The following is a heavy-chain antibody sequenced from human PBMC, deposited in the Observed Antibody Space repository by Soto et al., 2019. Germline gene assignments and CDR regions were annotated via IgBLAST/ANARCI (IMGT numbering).Heavy chain of an antibody. CDR1: GFTFSTYG. V-gene: IGHV3-33*01. CDR3: LIERGPFDAFDI. Sequence: GGSLRPSCATSGFTFSTYGMHWVPQAPGKGLEWVAVIWSNGNNKYYAESVKGRFTISRDNFKNTLDLQMSSLRAEDTAVYYCLIERGPFDAFDIWGQGSMVTVSS. CDR2: IWSNGNNK. J-gene: IGHJ3*02.